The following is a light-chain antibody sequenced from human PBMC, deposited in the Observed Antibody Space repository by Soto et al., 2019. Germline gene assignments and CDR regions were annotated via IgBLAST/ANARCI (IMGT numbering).Light chain of an antibody. Sequence: EIVLTQSPGTLSLSPGEKATLSCRASQSVSSTDLVWYQQKPGQATRLLIYGASSRASGIPDRFSGSGSVTDFTLTISRLGPEDFAVYYCHQFGKSARKFGQGTEVEV. J-gene: IGKJ1*01. CDR1: QSVSSTD. V-gene: IGKV3-20*01. CDR3: HQFGKSARK. CDR2: GAS.